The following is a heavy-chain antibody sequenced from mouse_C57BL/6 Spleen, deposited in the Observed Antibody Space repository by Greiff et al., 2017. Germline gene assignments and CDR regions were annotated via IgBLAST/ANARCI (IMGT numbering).Heavy chain of an antibody. CDR2: IHPNSGST. CDR1: GYTFTSYW. CDR3: ARNLFITTVVATRYCDV. V-gene: IGHV1-64*01. D-gene: IGHD1-1*01. Sequence: QVQLQQPGAELVKPGASVKLSCKASGYTFTSYWMHWVKQRPGQGLEWIGMIHPNSGSTNYNEKFKSKATLTVDTSSSTAYMQLSSLTSEDSAVYYCARNLFITTVVATRYCDVWGTGTTVTVSS. J-gene: IGHJ1*03.